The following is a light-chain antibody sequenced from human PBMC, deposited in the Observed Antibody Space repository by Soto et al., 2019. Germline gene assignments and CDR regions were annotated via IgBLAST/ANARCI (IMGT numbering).Light chain of an antibody. CDR3: QQYGGSPYT. CDR2: GAT. CDR1: QSVSSSY. V-gene: IGKV3-20*01. Sequence: EMVLTQSPGTLSLSPGERVTLSCSASQSVSSSYLARYQQKPGQAPRLLIYGATSRATGIPDRFSGSGSGTDFTLTISRLEPEYFAVYYCQQYGGSPYTFGQGTKLEIK. J-gene: IGKJ2*01.